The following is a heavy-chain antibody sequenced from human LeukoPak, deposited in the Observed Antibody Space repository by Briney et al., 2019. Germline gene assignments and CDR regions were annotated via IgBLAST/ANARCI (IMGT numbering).Heavy chain of an antibody. CDR3: AGDPTSAYCSSTSCYENNYFDY. V-gene: IGHV3-21*01. CDR1: GFTFSTYN. J-gene: IGHJ4*02. D-gene: IGHD2-2*01. CDR2: ISSSGSYI. Sequence: GGSLRLSCAASGFTFSTYNMNWVRQAPGKGLEWVSSISSSGSYIYYADSVKGRFTISRDNAKNSLYLQMNSLRAEDTAVYYCAGDPTSAYCSSTSCYENNYFDYWGQGTLVTVSS.